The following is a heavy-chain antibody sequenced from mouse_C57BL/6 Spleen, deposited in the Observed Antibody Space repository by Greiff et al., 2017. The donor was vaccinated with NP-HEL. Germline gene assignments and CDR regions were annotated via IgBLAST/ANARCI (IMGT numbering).Heavy chain of an antibody. CDR1: GYTFTDYE. J-gene: IGHJ2*01. V-gene: IGHV1-15*01. Sequence: QVQLQQSGAELVRPGASVTLSCKASGYTFTDYEMHWVKQTPVHGLEWIGAIDPETGGTAYNQKFKGKAILTADKSSSPAYMELRSLTSEDSAVYYCTRRSSGYFDYWGQGTTLTVSS. CDR2: IDPETGGT. D-gene: IGHD3-2*02. CDR3: TRRSSGYFDY.